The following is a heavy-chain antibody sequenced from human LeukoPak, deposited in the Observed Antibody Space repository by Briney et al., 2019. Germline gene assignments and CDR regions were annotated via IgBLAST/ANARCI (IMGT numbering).Heavy chain of an antibody. CDR2: ISWNSGSI. V-gene: IGHV3-9*01. Sequence: PGRSLTLAWAASGFTFDDYAMQWVRQAPGKGLEWVSGISWNSGSIGYADSVKASFTISRDNAKNSLHLQMTSPRADDTALYYCAQSNSHAGYSSSWDDAFDIWGQGTMLTVSS. J-gene: IGHJ3*02. CDR1: GFTFDDYA. D-gene: IGHD6-13*01. CDR3: AQSNSHAGYSSSWDDAFDI.